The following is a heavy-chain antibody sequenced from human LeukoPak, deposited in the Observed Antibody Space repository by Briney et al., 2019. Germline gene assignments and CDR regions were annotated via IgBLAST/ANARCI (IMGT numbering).Heavy chain of an antibody. CDR1: GFTFSSYS. D-gene: IGHD4-23*01. CDR2: ISSSSSYI. V-gene: IGHV3-21*01. J-gene: IGHJ4*02. Sequence: WGSLCLSCAASGFTFSSYSMGWVRQPPGKGLEWVSSISSSSSYIYYASSVKGRFTISSTNAKNSLYLLISWLRAEDTAVYYCARATVVTPDFDYWGQGTLVTVSS. CDR3: ARATVVTPDFDY.